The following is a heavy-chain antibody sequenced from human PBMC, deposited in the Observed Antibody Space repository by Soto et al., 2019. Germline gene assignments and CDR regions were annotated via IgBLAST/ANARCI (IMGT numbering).Heavy chain of an antibody. V-gene: IGHV4-30-4*01. J-gene: IGHJ6*02. CDR2: IFYSGSA. D-gene: IGHD1-7*01. CDR1: GGSVSNGDYY. CDR3: ARVCNWNYFLRGHYQHYLMSF. Sequence: SETLSLTCTVSGGSVSNGDYYWSWIRQPPGKGLEWIGYIFYSGSAHYNPSLKGRVTISIDTSKNQFSLKLISVTAADTAVYYCARVCNWNYFLRGHYQHYLMSFCAQGSSVPVSS.